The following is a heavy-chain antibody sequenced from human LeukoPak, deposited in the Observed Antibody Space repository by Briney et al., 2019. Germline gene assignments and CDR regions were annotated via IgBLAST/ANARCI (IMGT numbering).Heavy chain of an antibody. CDR1: GFTFSNYA. D-gene: IGHD2-2*01. CDR3: ANGYCSSTSCHLIPFDY. Sequence: GGSLRLSCAASGFTFSNYAMSWVRQAPGKGLEWVSAISGSGGSTYYADSVKGRFTISRDNSKNTLYLQMNSLRAEDTAVYYCANGYCSSTSCHLIPFDYWGQGTLVTVSS. CDR2: ISGSGGST. J-gene: IGHJ4*02. V-gene: IGHV3-23*01.